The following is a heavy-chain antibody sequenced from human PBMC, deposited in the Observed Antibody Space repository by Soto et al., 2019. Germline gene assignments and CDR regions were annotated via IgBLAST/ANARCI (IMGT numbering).Heavy chain of an antibody. CDR3: ARESSSTSLSGLDYYYYGMDV. V-gene: IGHV3-7*01. CDR1: GFTFSSYW. D-gene: IGHD2-2*01. Sequence: PGGSLRLSCAASGFTFSSYWMSWVRQAPGKGLEWVANIKQDGSEKYYVDSVKGRFTISRDNAKNSLYLQMNSLRAEDTAVYYCARESSSTSLSGLDYYYYGMDVWGQGTTVTVSS. CDR2: IKQDGSEK. J-gene: IGHJ6*02.